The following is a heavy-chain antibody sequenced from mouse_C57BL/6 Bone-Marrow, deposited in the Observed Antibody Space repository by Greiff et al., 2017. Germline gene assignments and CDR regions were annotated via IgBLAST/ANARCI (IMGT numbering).Heavy chain of an antibody. CDR3: AMDWDKNFDY. V-gene: IGHV1-69*01. J-gene: IGHJ2*01. CDR2: IDPSDSYT. Sequence: QVQLQQPGAELVMPGASVKLSCKASGYTFTSYWMHWVKQRPGQGLEWIGEIDPSDSYTNYNQKFKGKSTLTVDKSSSTAYMQLSSLTSEDSAVYYCAMDWDKNFDYWGQGTTLTVSS. CDR1: GYTFTSYW. D-gene: IGHD4-1*01.